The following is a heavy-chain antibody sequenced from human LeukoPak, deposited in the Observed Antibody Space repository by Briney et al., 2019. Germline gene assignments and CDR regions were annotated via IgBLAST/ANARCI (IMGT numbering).Heavy chain of an antibody. CDR1: GFTFSDYS. CDR3: TRDYKYAFDN. Sequence: GGSLRLSCAASGFTFSDYSMNWVRQAPGKGLEWISYIGIDSGNTNYADSVKGRFTISGDKAKNSLYLQMNSLRVEDTAVYYCTRDYKYAFDNWGQGTLVTVSS. CDR2: IGIDSGNT. V-gene: IGHV3-48*01. J-gene: IGHJ4*02. D-gene: IGHD5-24*01.